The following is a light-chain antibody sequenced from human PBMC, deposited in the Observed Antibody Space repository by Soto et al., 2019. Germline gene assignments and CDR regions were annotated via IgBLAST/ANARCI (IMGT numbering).Light chain of an antibody. CDR2: EVN. CDR3: TSYVGSNIWV. J-gene: IGLJ3*02. CDR1: SSDVGAYKY. Sequence: QSALTQPPSASGSPGQSVTISCTGTSSDVGAYKYVSWYQQYPGQAPKLMIYEVNKRPSGVPDRFSGSKSGNTASLTVSGLQAEDEADYYCTSYVGSNIWVFGGGTKVTVL. V-gene: IGLV2-8*01.